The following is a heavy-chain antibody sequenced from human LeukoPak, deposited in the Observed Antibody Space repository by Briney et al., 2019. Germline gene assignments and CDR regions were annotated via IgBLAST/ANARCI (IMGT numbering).Heavy chain of an antibody. CDR3: ARGGKYSNGYSYGPDY. Sequence: PGGSLRLSCAASGFTFSSYGMHWVRQAPGKGLEWVAVIWYGGSNKYYADSVKGRFTISRDNSKNTLYLQMNSLRSEDTAVYYCARGGKYSNGYSYGPDYWGQGTLVTVSS. CDR1: GFTFSSYG. V-gene: IGHV3-33*08. D-gene: IGHD5-18*01. CDR2: IWYGGSNK. J-gene: IGHJ4*02.